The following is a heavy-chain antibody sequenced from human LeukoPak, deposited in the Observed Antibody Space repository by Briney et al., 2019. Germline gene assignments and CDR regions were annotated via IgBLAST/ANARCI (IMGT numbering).Heavy chain of an antibody. CDR1: GFTFRSYG. V-gene: IGHV3-33*01. D-gene: IGHD6-13*01. Sequence: GRSLRLSCAASGFTFRSYGMHWVRQAPGKGLEWVAIIWYDGSNKYYADSVKGRFTISRDNSKNTLYLQMNSPRAEDTAVYYCARWPSSSWYYMDVWGKGTTVTVSS. CDR3: ARWPSSSWYYMDV. CDR2: IWYDGSNK. J-gene: IGHJ6*03.